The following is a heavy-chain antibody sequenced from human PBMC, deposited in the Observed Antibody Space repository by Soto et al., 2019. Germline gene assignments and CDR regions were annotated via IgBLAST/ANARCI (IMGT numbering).Heavy chain of an antibody. CDR3: ARDRIEYYDFWSGPPGPFDY. CDR2: IIPIFGTA. D-gene: IGHD3-3*01. Sequence: APVKVSCKASGGTFSSYAISWVRQASGQGLEWMGGIIPIFGTANYAQKFQGRVTITADESTSTAYMELSSLRSEDTAVYYCARDRIEYYDFWSGPPGPFDYWGQGTLVTVSS. J-gene: IGHJ4*02. CDR1: GGTFSSYA. V-gene: IGHV1-69*13.